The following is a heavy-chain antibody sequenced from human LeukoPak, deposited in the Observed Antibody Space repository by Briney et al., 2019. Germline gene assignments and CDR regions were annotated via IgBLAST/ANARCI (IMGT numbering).Heavy chain of an antibody. V-gene: IGHV1-3*01. Sequence: ASVNVSCKASGYTFTSYAMHWVRQAPGQRLEWMGWINAGNGNTKYSQKFQGRVTITRDTSASTAYMELSSLRSEDTAVYYCARGAAAGRYFDYWGQGTLVTVSS. CDR2: INAGNGNT. CDR1: GYTFTSYA. J-gene: IGHJ4*02. CDR3: ARGAAAGRYFDY. D-gene: IGHD6-13*01.